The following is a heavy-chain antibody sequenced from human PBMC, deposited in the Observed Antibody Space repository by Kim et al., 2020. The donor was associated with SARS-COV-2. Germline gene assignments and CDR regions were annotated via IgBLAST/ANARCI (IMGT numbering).Heavy chain of an antibody. CDR3: ARDGEFGIFGVVIIGYYYYGMDV. Sequence: ASVKVSCKASGYTFTSYAMNCVRQAPGQGLEWMGWINTNTGNPTYAQGFPGRFVFSLDTSVSTAYLQISSLKAEDTAVYYCARDGEFGIFGVVIIGYYYYGMDVWGQGTTVTVSS. CDR2: INTNTGNP. V-gene: IGHV7-4-1*02. CDR1: GYTFTSYA. D-gene: IGHD3-3*01. J-gene: IGHJ6*02.